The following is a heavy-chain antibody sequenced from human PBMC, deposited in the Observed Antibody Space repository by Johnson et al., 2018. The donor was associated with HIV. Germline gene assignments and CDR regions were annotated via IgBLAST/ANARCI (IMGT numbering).Heavy chain of an antibody. Sequence: VQLVESGGGLVKPGGSLRLSCAASGFTFSDYYMSWIRQAPGKGLEWVGRIKSKTDGGTTDYAAPVKGRFTISRDDSKNTLYLQMNSLKTEDPAVYYCTTTEMVRRPAFDIWGQGTMVTVSS. CDR2: IKSKTDGGTT. V-gene: IGHV3-15*01. CDR1: GFTFSDYY. CDR3: TTTEMVRRPAFDI. D-gene: IGHD3-10*01. J-gene: IGHJ3*02.